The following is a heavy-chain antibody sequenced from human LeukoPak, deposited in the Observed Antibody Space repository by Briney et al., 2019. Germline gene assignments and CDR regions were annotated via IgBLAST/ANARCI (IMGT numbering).Heavy chain of an antibody. CDR2: ISSNGGST. CDR1: GFTFSSYA. D-gene: IGHD2-21*02. CDR3: AKALEVTAIFDY. J-gene: IGHJ4*02. Sequence: PGGSLRLSCSASGFTFSSYAMHWVRQAPGKGLEYVSAISSNGGSTYYADSVKGRFTISRDNSKNTLYLQMNSLRAEDTAVYYCAKALEVTAIFDYWGQGTLVTVSS. V-gene: IGHV3-64*04.